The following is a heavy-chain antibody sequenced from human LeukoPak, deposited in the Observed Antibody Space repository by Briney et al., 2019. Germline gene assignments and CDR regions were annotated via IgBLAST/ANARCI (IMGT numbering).Heavy chain of an antibody. Sequence: GGSLRLSCAASGFTFSSYAMSWVRQAPGKGLEWVSSISSSSSYIYYADSVKGRFTISRDNAKNSLYLQMNSLRAEDTAVYYCARTRGSSGWYYFDYWGQGTLVTVSS. CDR1: GFTFSSYA. J-gene: IGHJ4*02. CDR2: ISSSSSYI. CDR3: ARTRGSSGWYYFDY. D-gene: IGHD6-19*01. V-gene: IGHV3-21*01.